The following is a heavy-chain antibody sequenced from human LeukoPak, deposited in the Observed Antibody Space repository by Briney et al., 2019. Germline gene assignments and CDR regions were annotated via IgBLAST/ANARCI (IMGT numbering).Heavy chain of an antibody. J-gene: IGHJ5*02. D-gene: IGHD5-24*01. V-gene: IGHV3-30-3*01. Sequence: GGSLRLSCAASGFTFSSYPLHWVRQAPGKGLEWVTLISYDGSKIYYADSVKGRFTISRDNSKNTLYLQMNSLRAEDTAVYYCARDSYPTSNWFDPWGQGTLVTVSS. CDR3: ARDSYPTSNWFDP. CDR1: GFTFSSYP. CDR2: ISYDGSKI.